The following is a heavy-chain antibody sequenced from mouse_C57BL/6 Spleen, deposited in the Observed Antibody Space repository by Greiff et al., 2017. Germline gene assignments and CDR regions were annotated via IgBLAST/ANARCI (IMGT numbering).Heavy chain of an antibody. D-gene: IGHD1-1*01. Sequence: VQLQQPGAELVKPGASVKLSCKASGYTFTSYWMHWVKQRPGQGLEWIGMIHPNSGSTNYNEKFKSKATLTVDKSSSTAYMQLSSLTSEDSAVYYCARSPNYYGSSSAYWGQGTLVTVSA. V-gene: IGHV1-64*01. CDR2: IHPNSGST. J-gene: IGHJ3*01. CDR1: GYTFTSYW. CDR3: ARSPNYYGSSSAY.